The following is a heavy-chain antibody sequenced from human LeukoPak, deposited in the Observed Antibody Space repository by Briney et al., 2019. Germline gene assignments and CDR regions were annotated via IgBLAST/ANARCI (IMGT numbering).Heavy chain of an antibody. V-gene: IGHV3-23*01. D-gene: IGHD7-27*01. CDR2: ITTSDGNT. J-gene: IGHJ4*02. CDR3: AKDGGLWVSAHWGDS. CDR1: GFTFSSYT. Sequence: GGSLRRSCAASGFTFSSYTMSWVRQAPGKGLEWVSTITTSDGNTYYADSVKGRFTVSRDNSKNTLFLQMNSLRAEDTAVYYCAKDGGLWVSAHWGDSWGRGTLVTVSS.